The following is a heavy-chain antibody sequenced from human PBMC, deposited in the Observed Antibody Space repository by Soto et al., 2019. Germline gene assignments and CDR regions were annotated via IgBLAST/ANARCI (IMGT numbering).Heavy chain of an antibody. CDR3: TTVPGWLVPPAYYYYYMDV. Sequence: GGSLRLSCAASGFTFSNAWMSWVRQAPGKGLEWVGRIKSKTDGGTTDYAAPVKGRFTISRDDSKNTLYLQMNSLKTEDTAVYYCTTVPGWLVPPAYYYYYMDVWGKGTTVTVSS. CDR1: GFTFSNAW. CDR2: IKSKTDGGTT. V-gene: IGHV3-15*01. J-gene: IGHJ6*03. D-gene: IGHD5-12*01.